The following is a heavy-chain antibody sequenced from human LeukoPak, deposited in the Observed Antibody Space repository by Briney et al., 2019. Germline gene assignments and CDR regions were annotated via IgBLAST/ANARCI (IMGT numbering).Heavy chain of an antibody. CDR1: GGSFSGYY. CDR2: INHSGST. V-gene: IGHV4-34*01. CDR3: ARGLTHHDAFDI. D-gene: IGHD2-15*01. Sequence: TSSETLSLTCAVYGGSFSGYYWSWIRQPPGKGLEWIGEINHSGSTNYNPSLKSRVTISVDTSKNQFSLKLSSVTAADTAVYYCARGLTHHDAFDIWGQGTMVTVSS. J-gene: IGHJ3*02.